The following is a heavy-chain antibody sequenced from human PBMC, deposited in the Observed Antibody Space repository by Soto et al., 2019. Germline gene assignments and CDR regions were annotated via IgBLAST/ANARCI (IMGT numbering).Heavy chain of an antibody. CDR1: GGSFSGYY. V-gene: IGHV4-34*01. Sequence: XATLSLTCAVYGGSFSGYYWSGIRQPPGKGLEWIGEINHSGSTNYNPSLKSRVTISVDTSKNQFSLKLSSVTAADTAVYYCARVPPPADIVVVVPSRGYWGQGTLVTVSS. CDR3: ARVPPPADIVVVVPSRGY. CDR2: INHSGST. D-gene: IGHD2-15*01. J-gene: IGHJ4*02.